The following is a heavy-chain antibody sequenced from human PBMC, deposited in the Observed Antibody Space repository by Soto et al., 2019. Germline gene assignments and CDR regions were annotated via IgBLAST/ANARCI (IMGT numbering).Heavy chain of an antibody. CDR2: ISSSAYAM. J-gene: IGHJ4*02. Sequence: EVQLVESGGGLVQPGGSLRLSCAASGFTFSSYEMNWVRQAPGKGLEWVSYISSSAYAMYLADSVRGRFTISRDNAKNSLYLQMNSLRAEDTAVYYCARAFLPQYGDYVAAGYDYWGQGTLVTVSS. D-gene: IGHD4-17*01. CDR3: ARAFLPQYGDYVAAGYDY. CDR1: GFTFSSYE. V-gene: IGHV3-48*03.